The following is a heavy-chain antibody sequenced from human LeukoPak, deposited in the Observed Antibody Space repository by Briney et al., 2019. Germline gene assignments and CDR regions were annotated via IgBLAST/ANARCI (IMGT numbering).Heavy chain of an antibody. CDR1: GYTFTSYG. V-gene: IGHV1-18*01. CDR3: ARRSGSGYLYYYYYYGMDV. CDR2: ISAYNGNT. Sequence: ASVKVSCKASGYTFTSYGISWVRQAPGQGLEWMGRISAYNGNTNYAQKLQGRVTITTDTSTSTAYMEVRRLRSDDTAVYYCARRSGSGYLYYYYYYGMDVWGQGTTVTVSS. J-gene: IGHJ6*02. D-gene: IGHD3-22*01.